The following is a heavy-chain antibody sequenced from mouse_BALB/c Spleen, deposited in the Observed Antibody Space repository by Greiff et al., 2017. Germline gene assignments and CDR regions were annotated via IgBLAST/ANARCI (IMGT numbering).Heavy chain of an antibody. V-gene: IGHV1S81*02. CDR3: TGAYYRYDGFAY. J-gene: IGHJ3*01. CDR1: GYTFTSYY. CDR2: INPSNGGT. Sequence: QVQLQQSGAELVKPGASVKLSCKASGYTFTSYYMYWVKQRPGQGLEWIGEINPSNGGTNFNEKFKSKATLTVDKSSSTAYMQLGSLTYEDAAVYYSTGAYYRYDGFAYWGQGTLVTVSA. D-gene: IGHD2-14*01.